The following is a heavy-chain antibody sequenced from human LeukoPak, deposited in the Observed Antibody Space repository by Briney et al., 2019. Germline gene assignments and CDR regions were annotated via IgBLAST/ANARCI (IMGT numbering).Heavy chain of an antibody. CDR1: GFIIGDYV. D-gene: IGHD1-14*01. J-gene: IGHJ5*01. CDR2: IRRKAYGGTT. Sequence: GGSLRLSCTASGFIIGDYVMSWFRQAPGKGLEWVGFIRRKAYGGTTEYAASVKGRFTISRDDSKGIAYLQMNSLKAEDTAVYYCARMQPAYTNRFDSWGQGTQVTVSS. CDR3: ARMQPAYTNRFDS. V-gene: IGHV3-49*03.